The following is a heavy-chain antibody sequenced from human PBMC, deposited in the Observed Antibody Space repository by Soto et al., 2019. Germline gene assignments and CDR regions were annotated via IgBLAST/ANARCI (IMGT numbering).Heavy chain of an antibody. V-gene: IGHV3-30*04. CDR2: ISSDGSNK. D-gene: IGHD2-2*01. Sequence: GGSLRPSCAASGFTFSSYAMHWVRQAPGKGLEWVAVISSDGSNKYYADSVKGGFTISRDTSEITLYLQMNSLRAEDAAVYYCARVRGDCSGTSCRGYDGMDVWGQGTSVTVSS. CDR1: GFTFSSYA. CDR3: ARVRGDCSGTSCRGYDGMDV. J-gene: IGHJ6*02.